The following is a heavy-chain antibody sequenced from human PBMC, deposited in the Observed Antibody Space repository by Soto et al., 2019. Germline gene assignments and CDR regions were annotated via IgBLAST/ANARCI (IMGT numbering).Heavy chain of an antibody. CDR1: GGSISSSSYY. Sequence: LSLTCTVSGGSISSSSYYWCWIRQRPGKGLEWIGSIYYSGSTYYNPSLKSRVTISVDTSKNQFSLKLSSVTAADTAVYYCAGTKWIQLWLGPIDYWGQGTLVTVSS. D-gene: IGHD5-18*01. J-gene: IGHJ4*02. CDR3: AGTKWIQLWLGPIDY. CDR2: IYYSGST. V-gene: IGHV4-39*01.